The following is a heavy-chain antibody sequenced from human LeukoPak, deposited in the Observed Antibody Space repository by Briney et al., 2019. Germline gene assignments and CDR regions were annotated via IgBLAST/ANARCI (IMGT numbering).Heavy chain of an antibody. J-gene: IGHJ4*02. CDR3: AKGCTASRPYYFDY. CDR2: ITDDGGST. CDR1: GFTFSDYA. Sequence: GSLRLSCAASGFTFSDYAMSWVRQAPGKGLEWFSAITDDGGSTYLADSVKGRFTISRDNSKNTLHLQMNSLRAEDTAVYYCAKGCTASRPYYFDYWGQGTLVTVSS. D-gene: IGHD2-8*02. V-gene: IGHV3-23*01.